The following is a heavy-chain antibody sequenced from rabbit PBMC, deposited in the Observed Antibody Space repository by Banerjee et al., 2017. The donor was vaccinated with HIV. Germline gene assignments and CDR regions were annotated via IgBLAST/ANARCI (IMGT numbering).Heavy chain of an antibody. CDR1: GFSFSSSYY. Sequence: QSLEESGGDLVKPGASLTLTCTASGFSFSSSYYMCWVRQAPGKGLEWIACFYTGYSGGTHYATWAKGRFTISKASSTTVTLQMTSLTAADTATYFCARRDYGSKYWGFGLWGQGTLVT. V-gene: IGHV1S40*01. CDR3: ARRDYGSKYWGFGL. J-gene: IGHJ3*01. CDR2: FYTGYSGGT. D-gene: IGHD5-1*01.